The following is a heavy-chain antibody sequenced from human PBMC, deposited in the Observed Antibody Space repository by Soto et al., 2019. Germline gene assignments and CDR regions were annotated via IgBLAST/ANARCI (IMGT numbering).Heavy chain of an antibody. Sequence: PSQTLSLTCAISGDSVSSTSAAWSWIRQSPSRGLEWLGRTYYRSKWYSDYAVSVKSRITINPDTSKNQFSLQLNSVTPEDTAVYYCARGSYYSGWVWGQGTLVTDSS. CDR1: GDSVSSTSAA. J-gene: IGHJ4*02. CDR3: ARGSYYSGWV. V-gene: IGHV6-1*01. CDR2: TYYRSKWYS. D-gene: IGHD6-19*01.